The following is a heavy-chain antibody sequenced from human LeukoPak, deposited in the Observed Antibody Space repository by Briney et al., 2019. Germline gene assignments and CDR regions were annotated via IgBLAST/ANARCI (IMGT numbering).Heavy chain of an antibody. V-gene: IGHV1-69*13. CDR2: IIPIFGTA. D-gene: IGHD2-2*01. J-gene: IGHJ1*01. CDR1: GGTFSSYA. CDR3: ARVIQLLKKYFQH. Sequence: GASVKVSCKASGGTFSSYAISWVRQAPGQGLEWMGGIIPIFGTANYAQKFQGRVTITADGSTSTDYMELSSLRSEDTAVYYCARVIQLLKKYFQHGGQGTRVTVS.